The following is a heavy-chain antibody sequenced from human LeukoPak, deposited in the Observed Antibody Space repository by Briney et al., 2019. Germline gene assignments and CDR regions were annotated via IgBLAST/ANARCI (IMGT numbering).Heavy chain of an antibody. CDR3: AKRGQWLALDY. Sequence: PGGSLRLSCAASGFTFDDYAMHWVRHAPGKGLEWVSGISWNSGSIGYADSVKGRFTISRDNAKNSLYLQMNSLRAEDTALYYCAKRGQWLALDYWGQGTLVTVSS. D-gene: IGHD6-19*01. V-gene: IGHV3-9*01. CDR1: GFTFDDYA. J-gene: IGHJ4*02. CDR2: ISWNSGSI.